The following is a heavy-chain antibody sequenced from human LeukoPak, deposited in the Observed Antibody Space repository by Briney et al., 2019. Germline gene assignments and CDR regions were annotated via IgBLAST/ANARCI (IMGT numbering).Heavy chain of an antibody. V-gene: IGHV3-21*01. CDR1: GFTFSSSY. CDR2: ISSSSSYI. J-gene: IGHJ4*02. D-gene: IGHD1-26*01. Sequence: TGGSLRLSCAVSGFTFSSSYMNWVRQAPGKGLEWVSSISSSSSYIYYADSVKGRFTISRDNAKNSLYLQMNSLRAEDTAVYYCAREGSSGSYRRYYFDYWGQGTLVTVSS. CDR3: AREGSSGSYRRYYFDY.